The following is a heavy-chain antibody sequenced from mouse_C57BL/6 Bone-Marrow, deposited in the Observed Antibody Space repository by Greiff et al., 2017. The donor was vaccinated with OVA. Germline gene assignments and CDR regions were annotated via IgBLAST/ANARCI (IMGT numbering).Heavy chain of an antibody. D-gene: IGHD5-1*01. Sequence: QVQLQQPGAELVMPGASVKLSCKASGYTFTSYWMHWVKQRPGQGLEWIGEIDPSDSYTNYNQKFKGKSTLTVDKSSSTAYMQLSSLTSEDSAVYYCASYLYFDYWGQGTTLTVSS. CDR2: IDPSDSYT. CDR1: GYTFTSYW. V-gene: IGHV1-69*01. J-gene: IGHJ2*01. CDR3: ASYLYFDY.